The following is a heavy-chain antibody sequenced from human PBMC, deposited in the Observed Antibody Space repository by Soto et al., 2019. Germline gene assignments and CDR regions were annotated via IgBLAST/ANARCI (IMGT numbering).Heavy chain of an antibody. J-gene: IGHJ4*02. V-gene: IGHV4-39*01. Sequence: SETLSLTCTVSGDSFSSGDYYWGWTRQPPGKGLEWIGIIHYTGTTYYNPSLKSRVTISVDTSKKQISLRLTSVTAADTALYYCARHKQVVASSLLDFWGRGTLVTVSS. CDR1: GDSFSSGDYY. CDR3: ARHKQVVASSLLDF. CDR2: IHYTGTT. D-gene: IGHD2-15*01.